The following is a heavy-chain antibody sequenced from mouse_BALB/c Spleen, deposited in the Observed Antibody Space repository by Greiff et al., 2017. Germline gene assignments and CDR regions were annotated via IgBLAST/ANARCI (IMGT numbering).Heavy chain of an antibody. J-gene: IGHJ2*01. V-gene: IGHV2-9*02. CDR3: AREAMITTGYFDY. CDR2: IWAGGST. Sequence: VKLMESGPGLVAPSQSLSITCTVSGFSLTSYGVHWVRQPPGKGLEWLGVIWAGGSTNYNSALMSRLSISKDNSKSQVFLKMNSLQTDDTAMYYCAREAMITTGYFDYWGQGTTLTVSS. D-gene: IGHD2-4*01. CDR1: GFSLTSYG.